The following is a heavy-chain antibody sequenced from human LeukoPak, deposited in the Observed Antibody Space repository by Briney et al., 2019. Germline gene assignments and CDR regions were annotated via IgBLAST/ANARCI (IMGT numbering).Heavy chain of an antibody. J-gene: IGHJ4*02. CDR1: GGTFSSYA. V-gene: IGHV1-18*01. D-gene: IGHD3-22*01. CDR2: ISAYNGNT. CDR3: ARPMDYDSSGYYPRMALFDY. Sequence: ASVKVSCKASGGTFSSYAISWVRQAPGQGLEWMGWISAYNGNTNYAQKLQGRVTMTTDTSTSTAYMELRSLRSDDTAVYYCARPMDYDSSGYYPRMALFDYWGQGTLVTVSS.